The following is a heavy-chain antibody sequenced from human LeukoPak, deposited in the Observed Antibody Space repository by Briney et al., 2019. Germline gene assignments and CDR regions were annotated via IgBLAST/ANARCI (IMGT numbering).Heavy chain of an antibody. CDR1: GYTLTELS. CDR2: FDPEDGET. D-gene: IGHD3-16*02. J-gene: IGHJ4*02. Sequence: EASVKVSCKVPGYTLTELSMHWVRQAPGKGLEWMGGFDPEDGETIYAQKFQGRVTMTEDTSTDTAYMELSSLRSEDTAVYYCATARITFGGVIVMPFDYWGQGTLVTVSS. V-gene: IGHV1-24*01. CDR3: ATARITFGGVIVMPFDY.